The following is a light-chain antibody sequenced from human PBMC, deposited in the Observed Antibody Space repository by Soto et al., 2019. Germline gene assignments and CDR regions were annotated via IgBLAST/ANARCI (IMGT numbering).Light chain of an antibody. J-gene: IGKJ1*01. CDR1: QSIGNF. Sequence: DIQMTQSPSSLSAFVGDRVTITCRASQSIGNFLNWYQQRPGKAPELLIYAASNLQSGVPSRFSGSGSGTAFTLTISSLRPADFATYYCQQTYSTWTFGQGTKV. CDR3: QQTYSTWT. CDR2: AAS. V-gene: IGKV1-39*01.